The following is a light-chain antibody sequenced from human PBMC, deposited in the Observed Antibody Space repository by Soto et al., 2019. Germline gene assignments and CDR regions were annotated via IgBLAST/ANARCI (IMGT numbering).Light chain of an antibody. J-gene: IGKJ3*01. CDR1: QSVCSSY. CDR3: QQYGTSPQG. Sequence: ENVLTQSPGTLSLSPGERATLSCRASQSVCSSYLAWYQQKPGQAPRLLIYAASSRAPGIPDRFSGSGSGTDFTLTISRLEPEGFAVYYCQQYGTSPQGFGPGTKVDIK. CDR2: AAS. V-gene: IGKV3-20*01.